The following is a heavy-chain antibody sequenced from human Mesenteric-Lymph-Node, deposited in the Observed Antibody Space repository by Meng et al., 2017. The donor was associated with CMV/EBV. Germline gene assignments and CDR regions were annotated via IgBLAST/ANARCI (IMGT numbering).Heavy chain of an antibody. CDR3: GRGPTVAGTGYYYYGMDV. CDR1: GGSISSSSYY. CDR2: IYYSGST. D-gene: IGHD6-19*01. V-gene: IGHV4-39*07. J-gene: IGHJ6*02. Sequence: SETLSLTCTVSGGSISSSSYYWGWIRQPPGKGLEWIGSIYYSGSTYYNPSLKSRVTISVDTSKNQFSLRLSSVTAADTAVYYCGRGPTVAGTGYYYYGMDVWGQGTTVTVSS.